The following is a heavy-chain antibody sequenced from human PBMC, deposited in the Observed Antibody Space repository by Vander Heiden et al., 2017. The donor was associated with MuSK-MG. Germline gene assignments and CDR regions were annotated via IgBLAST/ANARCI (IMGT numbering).Heavy chain of an antibody. Sequence: QVQLVQSRAAVKQPGASAKVSCKASGYTFPSYEINWVRQATGQGLEWMGWMNPNSGNTVYAQKFQGRVTMTRNTSISPAYMELRSLRSEDTAVYCCGRGGYGSGSYYIWGEGSLVNVSS. CDR3: GRGGYGSGSYYI. J-gene: IGHJ4*02. CDR2: MNPNSGNT. V-gene: IGHV1-8*01. D-gene: IGHD3-10*01. CDR1: GYTFPSYE.